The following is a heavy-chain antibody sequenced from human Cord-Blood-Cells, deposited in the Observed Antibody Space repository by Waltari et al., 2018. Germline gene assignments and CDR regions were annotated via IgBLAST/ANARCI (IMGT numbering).Heavy chain of an antibody. CDR3: AKSSPSSDAFDI. CDR1: GFTFSSYA. Sequence: EVQLLESGGGLVQPGGSLRLSCAASGFTFSSYAMSWVRQAPGKGLEWVSAISGSGGGTYYADAVKGRFTISRDNSKNTLYLQRNSLIAEDTAVYYCAKSSPSSDAFDIWGQGTMVTVSS. V-gene: IGHV3-23*01. J-gene: IGHJ3*02. D-gene: IGHD6-6*01. CDR2: ISGSGGGT.